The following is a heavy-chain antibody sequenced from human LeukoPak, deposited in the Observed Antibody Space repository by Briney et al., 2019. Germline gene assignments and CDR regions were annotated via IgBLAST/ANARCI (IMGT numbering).Heavy chain of an antibody. V-gene: IGHV3-66*01. CDR2: IYSGGST. CDR1: GFTFSNYG. J-gene: IGHJ4*02. Sequence: PGGSLRLSCAASGFTFSNYGMHWVRQAPGKGLEWVSVIYSGGSTYYADSVKGRFTISRDNSKNTLYLQMNSLRAEDTAVYYCARDPRPGPLNYWGQGTLVTVSS. CDR3: ARDPRPGPLNY.